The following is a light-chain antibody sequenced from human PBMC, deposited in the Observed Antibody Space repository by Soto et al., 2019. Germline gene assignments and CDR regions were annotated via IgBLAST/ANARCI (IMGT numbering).Light chain of an antibody. V-gene: IGKV1-27*01. Sequence: DIQMTQSPSYLSASVGDRVTITCRASQDISVYLAWYQQKPGKVPKLLIYSASTLQSGVPSRFSGSGSGTDFTLTISILQPEDVATYYCQKFNTAPLTFGQGTRLEIK. CDR2: SAS. CDR3: QKFNTAPLT. J-gene: IGKJ5*01. CDR1: QDISVY.